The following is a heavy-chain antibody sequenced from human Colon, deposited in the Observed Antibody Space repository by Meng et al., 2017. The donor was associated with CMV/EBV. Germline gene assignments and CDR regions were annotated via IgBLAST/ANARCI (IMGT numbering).Heavy chain of an antibody. CDR2: ITSDSSST. CDR1: GFSFSTYW. V-gene: IGHV3-74*01. D-gene: IGHD3-3*01. J-gene: IGHJ4*02. CDR3: TRIQFGMGNDY. Sequence: GGSLRLSCAASGFSFSTYWMYWVRQAPGKGLEWVSRITSDSSSTTYADFARGRFTISRDNAKNTLYLQMNDLRAEDTAVYYCTRIQFGMGNDYWGQGTLVTVSS.